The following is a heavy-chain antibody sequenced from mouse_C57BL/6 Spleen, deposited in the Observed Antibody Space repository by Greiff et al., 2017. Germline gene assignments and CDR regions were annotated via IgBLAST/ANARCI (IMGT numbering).Heavy chain of an antibody. Sequence: EVQLQQSGGGLVQPGGSLKLSCAASGFTFSDYYMYWVRQTPEKRLEWVAYISNGGGSTYYPDTVKGRFTISRDNAKNTLYLQMSRLKSEDTAMYYCARHRDGYYGPFDYWGQGTTLTVSS. V-gene: IGHV5-12*01. CDR2: ISNGGGST. D-gene: IGHD1-1*01. CDR1: GFTFSDYY. CDR3: ARHRDGYYGPFDY. J-gene: IGHJ2*01.